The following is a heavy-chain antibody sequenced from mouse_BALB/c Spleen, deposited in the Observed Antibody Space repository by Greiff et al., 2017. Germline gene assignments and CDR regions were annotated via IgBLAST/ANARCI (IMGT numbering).Heavy chain of an antibody. CDR1: GFTFSSYG. D-gene: IGHD1-1*01. Sequence: EVKLQESGGDLVKPGGSLKLSCAASGFTFSSYGMSWVRQTPDKRLEWVATISSGGSYTYYPDSVKGRFTISRDNAKNTLYLQMSSLKSEDTAMYYCARHEYYGSSNWYFDVWGAGTTVTVSS. CDR2: ISSGGSYT. CDR3: ARHEYYGSSNWYFDV. J-gene: IGHJ1*01. V-gene: IGHV5-6*01.